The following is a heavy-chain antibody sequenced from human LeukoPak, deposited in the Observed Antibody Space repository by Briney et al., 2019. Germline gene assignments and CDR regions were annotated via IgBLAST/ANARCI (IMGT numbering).Heavy chain of an antibody. CDR1: GFTFSSYS. CDR3: ARDHYYGSGSYPLY. D-gene: IGHD3-10*01. J-gene: IGHJ4*02. CDR2: IKQDGSEK. Sequence: GGSLRLSCAASGFTFSSYSMSWVRQAPGKGLEWVANIKQDGSEKYCVDSVKGRFTISRDNAKNSLYLQMNSLRVEDTAVYYCARDHYYGSGSYPLYWGQGALVTVSS. V-gene: IGHV3-7*04.